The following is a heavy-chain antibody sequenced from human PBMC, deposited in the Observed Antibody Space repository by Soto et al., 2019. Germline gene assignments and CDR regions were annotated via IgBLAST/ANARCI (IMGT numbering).Heavy chain of an antibody. V-gene: IGHV4-39*01. J-gene: IGHJ4*02. D-gene: IGHD2-2*02. CDR1: GGSISSSSYY. CDR3: ARVPAAIPLFDY. Sequence: QLQLQESGPGLVKPSETLSLTCTVSGGSISSSSYYWGWIRQPPGKGLEWIGSIYYSGSTYYNPSLKSRVTISVDTSKNQFSLKLSSVIAADTAVYYCARVPAAIPLFDYWGQGTLVTVSS. CDR2: IYYSGST.